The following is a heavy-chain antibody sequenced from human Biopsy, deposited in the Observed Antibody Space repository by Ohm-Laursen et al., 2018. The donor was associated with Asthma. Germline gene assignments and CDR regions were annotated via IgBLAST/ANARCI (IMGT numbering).Heavy chain of an antibody. D-gene: IGHD3-3*01. V-gene: IGHV3-30-3*01. J-gene: IGHJ4*02. CDR3: VRNVMEWYLPAFDF. CDR1: GFTFRSYA. CDR2: GGSYYDGGLK. Sequence: SLRLSCTASGFTFRSYAMHWVRQAPGKGLEWVAVGGSYYDGGLKYYADSVNGRFTVSRDDSKNTLYLQMNSLRPDDTAVYYCVRNVMEWYLPAFDFWGQGTLVTVSS.